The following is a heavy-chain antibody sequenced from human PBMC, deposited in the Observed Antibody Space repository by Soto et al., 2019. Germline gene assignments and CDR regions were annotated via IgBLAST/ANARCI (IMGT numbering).Heavy chain of an antibody. CDR2: ISGSGGST. J-gene: IGHJ4*02. Sequence: GGSLSLSCAASGFTFSSYAMSWVRQAPGKGLEWVSAISGSGGSTYYADSVKGRFTISRDNSKNTLYLQMNSLRAEDTAVYYCAKLIVVDPQFDYWGQGTLVTVSS. D-gene: IGHD3-22*01. V-gene: IGHV3-23*01. CDR1: GFTFSSYA. CDR3: AKLIVVDPQFDY.